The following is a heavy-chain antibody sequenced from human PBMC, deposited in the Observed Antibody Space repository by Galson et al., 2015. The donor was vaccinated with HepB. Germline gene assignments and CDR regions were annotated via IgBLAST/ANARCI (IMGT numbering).Heavy chain of an antibody. J-gene: IGHJ4*02. Sequence: SVKVSCKASGYTFSSYGISWVRQAPGQGLEWMGWISAYNGNTNYAQKLQGEVTMTTDTSTSTAYMELRSLRSDDTAVYYCARDSSHYDILTGPLGYWGQGTLVTVSS. CDR2: ISAYNGNT. CDR1: GYTFSSYG. CDR3: ARDSSHYDILTGPLGY. D-gene: IGHD3-9*01. V-gene: IGHV1-18*01.